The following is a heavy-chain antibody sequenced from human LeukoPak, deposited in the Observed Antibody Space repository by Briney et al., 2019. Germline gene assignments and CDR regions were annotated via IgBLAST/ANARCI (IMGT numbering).Heavy chain of an antibody. Sequence: TGGSLRLSCAASGFTFSSYGMHWVRQAPGKGLERVAVISYDGSNKYYADSVKGRFTISRDNSKNTLYLQMNSLRAEDTAVYYCALLGSYRTGYFDYWGQGTLVTVSS. D-gene: IGHD1-26*01. V-gene: IGHV3-30*03. J-gene: IGHJ4*02. CDR2: ISYDGSNK. CDR3: ALLGSYRTGYFDY. CDR1: GFTFSSYG.